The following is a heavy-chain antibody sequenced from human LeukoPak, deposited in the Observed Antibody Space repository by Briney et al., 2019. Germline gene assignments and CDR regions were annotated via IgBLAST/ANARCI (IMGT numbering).Heavy chain of an antibody. CDR2: INPNSGAT. CDR1: GYSFTGYY. D-gene: IGHD4-23*01. CDR3: ARDLSGGDYGGNSGGFDI. J-gene: IGHJ3*02. V-gene: IGHV1-2*02. Sequence: ASVKVSCKASGYSFTGYYMHWVRQAPGQGLEWMGWINPNSGATKYAQKFQGRVTMTRDTSISTAYMELSRLTSDDTAVYYCARDLSGGDYGGNSGGFDIWGQGAMVTVSS.